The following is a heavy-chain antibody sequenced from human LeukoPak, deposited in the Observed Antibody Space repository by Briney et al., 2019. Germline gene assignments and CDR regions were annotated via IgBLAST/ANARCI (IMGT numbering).Heavy chain of an antibody. Sequence: GGSLRLSCAVSGFTFSDHFLDWVRQAPGKGLEWVSAISGSGGSTYYADSVKGRFTISRDNSKNTLYLQMNSLRAEDTAVYYCAKDPKQQLPIGPFDYWGQGTLVTVSS. CDR2: ISGSGGST. D-gene: IGHD6-13*01. CDR3: AKDPKQQLPIGPFDY. CDR1: GFTFSDHF. V-gene: IGHV3-23*01. J-gene: IGHJ4*02.